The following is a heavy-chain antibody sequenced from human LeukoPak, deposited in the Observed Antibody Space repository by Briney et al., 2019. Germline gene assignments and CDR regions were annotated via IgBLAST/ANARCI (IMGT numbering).Heavy chain of an antibody. Sequence: ASVKVSCKASGGTFSSYAISWVRQAPGQGLEWMGGIIPIFGTANYAQKFQGRVTITADESTSTAYMELSSLRPEDTAVYYCARDLHSSSWYTEVCWGQGTLVTVSS. CDR3: ARDLHSSSWYTEVC. D-gene: IGHD6-13*01. CDR1: GGTFSSYA. V-gene: IGHV1-69*13. CDR2: IIPIFGTA. J-gene: IGHJ4*02.